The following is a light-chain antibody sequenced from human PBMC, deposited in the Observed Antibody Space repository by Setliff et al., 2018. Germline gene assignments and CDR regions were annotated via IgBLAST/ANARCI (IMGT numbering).Light chain of an antibody. V-gene: IGLV2-11*01. J-gene: IGLJ1*01. CDR3: CSYAGTNMCDV. CDR2: AVS. Sequence: QSALTQPRSVSGSPGQSVTISCTVTSSDVGAYNYVSWYQQHPGKAPKLMISAVSELPSGVPDRFSGSKSGNTDSLTISGLQAEDEADYYCCSYAGTNMCDVIGTGTKGTVL. CDR1: SSDVGAYNY.